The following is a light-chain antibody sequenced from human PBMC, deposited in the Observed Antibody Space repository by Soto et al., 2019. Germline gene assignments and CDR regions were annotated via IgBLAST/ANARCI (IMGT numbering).Light chain of an antibody. V-gene: IGKV1-39*01. CDR1: QSISNY. Sequence: DIQMTQSPSSLSASVGDRVTITCRASQSISNYLNWYQQKPGKAPKLLIYAASSLQSGVPSRFSGSGSGTDFTLTISNLQPEDFATYYYQQSYSTSWTFGQGTKVEIK. CDR3: QQSYSTSWT. CDR2: AAS. J-gene: IGKJ1*01.